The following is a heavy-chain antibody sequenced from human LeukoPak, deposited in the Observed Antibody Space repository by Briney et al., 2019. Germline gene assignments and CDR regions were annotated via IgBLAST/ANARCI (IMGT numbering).Heavy chain of an antibody. CDR3: ARDLDGYSSLNYFDY. D-gene: IGHD6-19*01. CDR1: GFTFSDYY. Sequence: PGGSLRLSCAASGFTFSDYYMSWIRQAPGKGLEWVSYISSSSSYTNYEDSVKDRFTISRDNAKNSLYLQMNSLRAEDTAVYYCARDLDGYSSLNYFDYWGQGTLVTVSS. J-gene: IGHJ4*02. V-gene: IGHV3-11*06. CDR2: ISSSSSYT.